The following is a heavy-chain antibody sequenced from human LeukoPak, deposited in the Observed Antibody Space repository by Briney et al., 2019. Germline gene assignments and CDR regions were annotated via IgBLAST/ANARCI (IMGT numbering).Heavy chain of an antibody. J-gene: IGHJ5*02. V-gene: IGHV1-46*01. Sequence: ASVTVSCTASGYTFTSNYIHWVRQAPGQGLEWMGMIYPRDGSTSYAQKFQGRVTVTRDTSTSTVHMELSGLRSEDTAVYYCARDQGPYYYDSSGSGFDPWGQGTLVIVSS. CDR2: IYPRDGST. CDR3: ARDQGPYYYDSSGSGFDP. CDR1: GYTFTSNY. D-gene: IGHD3-22*01.